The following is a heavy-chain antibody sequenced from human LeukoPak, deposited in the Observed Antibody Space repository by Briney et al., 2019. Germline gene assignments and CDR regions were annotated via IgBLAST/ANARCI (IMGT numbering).Heavy chain of an antibody. CDR1: GGTFSSYV. J-gene: IGHJ4*02. CDR2: IIPIFGTA. D-gene: IGHD2-2*01. Sequence: ASVKVSCKGSGGTFSSYVISWVRQAPGQGLEWMGRIIPIFGTANYAQKFQGRVTITTDESTSTAYMELSSLRSEDTAVYYCARVVPAATSTWYFDYWGQGTLVTVSS. V-gene: IGHV1-69*05. CDR3: ARVVPAATSTWYFDY.